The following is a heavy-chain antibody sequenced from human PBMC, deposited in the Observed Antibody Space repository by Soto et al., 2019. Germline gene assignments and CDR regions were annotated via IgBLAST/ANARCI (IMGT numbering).Heavy chain of an antibody. CDR3: AREGGSLNWFDP. Sequence: EVQLVESGGGLVQPGGSLRLSCAASGFTFSSYSMNCVRQAPGKGLEWVSYISSSSSTIYYADSGKGLFTISRHTAKNSLYLQMISLRDEDPAVYYCAREGGSLNWFDPWGQGTLVNVSS. V-gene: IGHV3-48*02. CDR1: GFTFSSYS. D-gene: IGHD1-26*01. J-gene: IGHJ5*02. CDR2: ISSSSSTI.